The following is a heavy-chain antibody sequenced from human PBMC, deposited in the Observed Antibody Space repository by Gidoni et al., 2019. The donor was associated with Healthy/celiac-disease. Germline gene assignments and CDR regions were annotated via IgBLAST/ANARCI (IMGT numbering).Heavy chain of an antibody. CDR2: ISGSGGST. J-gene: IGHJ4*02. Sequence: EVQLLESGGGLVQPGGSLRLSCAASGFTFSSYAMSWVRQAPGKVLEWVSAISGSGGSTYYADSVKGRFTISRDNSKNTLYLQMNSLRAEDTAVYYCAKVAEDCSGGSCLLRRYYFDYWGQGTLVTVSS. CDR1: GFTFSSYA. D-gene: IGHD2-15*01. CDR3: AKVAEDCSGGSCLLRRYYFDY. V-gene: IGHV3-23*01.